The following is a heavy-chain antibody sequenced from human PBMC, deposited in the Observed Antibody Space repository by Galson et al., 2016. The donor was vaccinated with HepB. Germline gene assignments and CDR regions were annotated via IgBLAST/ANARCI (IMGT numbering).Heavy chain of an antibody. V-gene: IGHV3-48*04. J-gene: IGHJ6*02. CDR2: ISSSSSTI. D-gene: IGHD2-2*01. Sequence: SLRLSCAASGFTFSTYTMNWVRQAPGKGLEWVSYISSSSSTIYYADSVKGRFTISRDNAKNSLYLQMNSLRAEDTAVYYCAREEYQLFWGGGYYGMDVWGLGTTVTVSS. CDR1: GFTFSTYT. CDR3: AREEYQLFWGGGYYGMDV.